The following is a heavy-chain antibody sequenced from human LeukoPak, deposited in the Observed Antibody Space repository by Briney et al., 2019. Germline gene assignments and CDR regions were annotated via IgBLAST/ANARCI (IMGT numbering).Heavy chain of an antibody. J-gene: IGHJ5*02. CDR1: GGSISSSSYY. CDR3: AVDSDLFDP. CDR2: NYTSGST. D-gene: IGHD5-12*01. V-gene: IGHV4-39*07. Sequence: PSETLSLTCPVSGGSISSSSYYWRWPRHPPGKGLEWLGRNYTSGSTNYNPSLKSRVTISEDTSKNQSSLKRSSVTAADPAVYYCAVDSDLFDPWGQGTLVTVSS.